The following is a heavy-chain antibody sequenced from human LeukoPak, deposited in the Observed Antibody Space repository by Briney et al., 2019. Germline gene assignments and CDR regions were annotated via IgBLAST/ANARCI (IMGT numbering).Heavy chain of an antibody. D-gene: IGHD6-13*01. CDR2: IRYDGSNK. CDR1: AFTFSSYG. CDR3: AKVQGSSSWYSSDYFDY. J-gene: IGHJ4*02. Sequence: GGSLRLSCAASAFTFSSYGMHWVRQAPGKGLEWVAFIRYDGSNKYYADSVKGRFTISRDNSKNTLYLQMNSLRAEDTAVYYCAKVQGSSSWYSSDYFDYWGQGTLVTVSS. V-gene: IGHV3-30*02.